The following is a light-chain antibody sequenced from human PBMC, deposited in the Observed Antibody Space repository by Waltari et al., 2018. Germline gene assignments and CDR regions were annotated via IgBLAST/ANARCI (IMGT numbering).Light chain of an antibody. J-gene: IGKJ4*01. V-gene: IGKV3-20*01. Sequence: EIVFTQSPGTLSLSPGERATLSCRASQSVSSSYLAWYQQKPGQAPRLLIYGASSRATGIPDRFSGSGSGTDFTLTISRLEPEDFAVYYCQQYGSPHTFGGGTKVEIK. CDR3: QQYGSPHT. CDR1: QSVSSSY. CDR2: GAS.